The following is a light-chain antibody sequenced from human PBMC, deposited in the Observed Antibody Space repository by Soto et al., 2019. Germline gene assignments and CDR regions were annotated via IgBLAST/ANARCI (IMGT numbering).Light chain of an antibody. J-gene: IGLJ3*02. V-gene: IGLV2-8*01. Sequence: QCALTQPPSESGSPGQSVTISCTGTSSDVGAYKYVSWYQQYPGKAPKLMIYEVTKRPSGVPDRFSGSKSGNTASLTVSGLQAEDEADYYCTSYVGNDIWVFGGGTKLTVL. CDR3: TSYVGNDIWV. CDR2: EVT. CDR1: SSDVGAYKY.